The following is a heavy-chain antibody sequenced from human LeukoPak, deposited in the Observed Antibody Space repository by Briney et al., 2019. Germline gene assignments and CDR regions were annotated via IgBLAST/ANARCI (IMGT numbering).Heavy chain of an antibody. Sequence: SETLSLTCTVSGGSISSGDYYWSWIRQPPGKGLEWIGYIYYSGSTYYNPSLKSRVTISVDTSKNQFSLKLSSVTAADTAVYYCARTYYYDSGRQYYFDYWGQGTLVTVSS. V-gene: IGHV4-30-4*01. J-gene: IGHJ4*02. CDR2: IYYSGST. CDR3: ARTYYYDSGRQYYFDY. CDR1: GGSISSGDYY. D-gene: IGHD3-22*01.